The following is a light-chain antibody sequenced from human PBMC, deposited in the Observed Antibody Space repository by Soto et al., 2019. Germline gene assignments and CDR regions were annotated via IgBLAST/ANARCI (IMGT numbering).Light chain of an antibody. CDR3: HQYGSSPWT. CDR2: GAS. V-gene: IGKV3-20*01. Sequence: EIVLTQSPGTLSLSPGERATLSCRASQSVSSDYLAWYQQKPGQAPRLLIYGASSRATDFPDRFSGSGSGTDFTLTISSLEPEDFAVYYCHQYGSSPWTF. J-gene: IGKJ1*01. CDR1: QSVSSDY.